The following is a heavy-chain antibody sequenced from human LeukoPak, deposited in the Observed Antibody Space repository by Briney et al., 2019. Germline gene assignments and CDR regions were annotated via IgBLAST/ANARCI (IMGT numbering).Heavy chain of an antibody. J-gene: IGHJ3*02. CDR3: ARDPTSYYGSGSYYRDAFDI. CDR2: IIPIFGTA. CDR1: GGTFSSYA. Sequence: ASVKVSCKASGGTFSSYAISWVRQAPGQGLEWMGGIIPIFGTANYAQKFQGRVTITADKSTSTAYMELSSLRSEDTAVYYCARDPTSYYGSGSYYRDAFDIWGQGTMVTVSS. D-gene: IGHD3-10*01. V-gene: IGHV1-69*06.